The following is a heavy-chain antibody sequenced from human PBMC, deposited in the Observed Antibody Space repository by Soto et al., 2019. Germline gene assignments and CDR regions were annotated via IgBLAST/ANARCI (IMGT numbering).Heavy chain of an antibody. V-gene: IGHV4-30-2*01. J-gene: IGHJ4*02. CDR1: GGSISSGGYS. Sequence: SETLSLTCAVSGGSISSGGYSWSWIRQPPGKGLEWIGYIYHSGSTYYSPSLKSRVTISVDRSKNQFSLRLSSVTAADTAVYYCARVSVGRGQYDYWGQGTLVTVSS. D-gene: IGHD2-15*01. CDR3: ARVSVGRGQYDY. CDR2: IYHSGST.